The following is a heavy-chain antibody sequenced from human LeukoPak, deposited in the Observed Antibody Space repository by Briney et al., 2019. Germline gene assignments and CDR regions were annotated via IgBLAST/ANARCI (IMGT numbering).Heavy chain of an antibody. CDR2: ISSSSSTI. J-gene: IGHJ4*02. D-gene: IGHD2-2*01. V-gene: IGHV3-48*01. Sequence: PGGSLRLSCAASGFTFSSYSMNWVRQAPGKGLEWVSYISSSSSTIYYADSVKGRFTISRDNAKNSLCLQMNSLRAEDTAVYYCAKALIVVVPAAPDYWGQGTLVTVSS. CDR3: AKALIVVVPAAPDY. CDR1: GFTFSSYS.